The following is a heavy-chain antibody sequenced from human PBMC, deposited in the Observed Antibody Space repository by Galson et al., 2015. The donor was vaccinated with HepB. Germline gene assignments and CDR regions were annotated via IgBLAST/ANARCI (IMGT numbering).Heavy chain of an antibody. Sequence: SLRLSCAASGFTFSSYGMHWVRQAPGKGLEWVAVIWYDGSNKYYADSVKGRFTISGDNSKNTLYLQMNSLRAEDTAVYYCARSGLLYEVGIGYVDYWGQGTLVTVSS. CDR3: ARSGLLYEVGIGYVDY. CDR2: IWYDGSNK. CDR1: GFTFSSYG. D-gene: IGHD3-16*01. V-gene: IGHV3-33*08. J-gene: IGHJ4*02.